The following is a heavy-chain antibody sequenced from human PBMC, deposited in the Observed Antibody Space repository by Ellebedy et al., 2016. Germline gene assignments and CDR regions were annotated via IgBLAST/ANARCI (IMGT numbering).Heavy chain of an antibody. V-gene: IGHV3-48*01. CDR3: ARDIVVVTAVRDYYGMDV. Sequence: GESLKISXAVSGFTFSSYRMSWVRQAPGKGLEWVSYISSRSSTIYYADSVKGRSTISRDNAKNSLYLQMSSLRAEDTAVYYCARDIVVVTAVRDYYGMDVWGQGTTVTVSS. CDR1: GFTFSSYR. D-gene: IGHD2-21*02. J-gene: IGHJ6*02. CDR2: ISSRSSTI.